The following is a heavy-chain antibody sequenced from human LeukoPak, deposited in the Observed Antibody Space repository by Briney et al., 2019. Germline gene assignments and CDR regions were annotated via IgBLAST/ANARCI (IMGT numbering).Heavy chain of an antibody. CDR3: ARDFPPSQWELLTLSDY. D-gene: IGHD1-26*01. CDR1: GYTFTSYG. J-gene: IGHJ4*02. V-gene: IGHV1-18*01. Sequence: ASVKVSGKASGYTFTSYGTSWVRQAPGQGLEWMGWISAYNGNANYAQKLQGRVTMTTDTSTSTAYRELRSLRSDDTVVYYCARDFPPSQWELLTLSDYWSQGTLVTVSS. CDR2: ISAYNGNA.